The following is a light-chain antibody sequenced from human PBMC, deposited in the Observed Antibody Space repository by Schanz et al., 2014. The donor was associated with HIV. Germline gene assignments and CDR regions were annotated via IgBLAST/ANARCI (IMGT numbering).Light chain of an antibody. Sequence: EIVLTQSPGTLSLSPGERAALSCRASQSVTSNLLAWYQQKPGQAPRLLIFGASKRATGISDRFSGSGSGTDFTLTISGLEPEDFAVYYCQQYGSSFGPGTKVEIK. CDR1: QSVTSNL. CDR3: QQYGSS. J-gene: IGKJ3*01. V-gene: IGKV3-20*01. CDR2: GAS.